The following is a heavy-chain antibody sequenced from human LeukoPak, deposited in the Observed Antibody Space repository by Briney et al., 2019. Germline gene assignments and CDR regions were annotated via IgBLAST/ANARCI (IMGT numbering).Heavy chain of an antibody. CDR2: FYSNANI. D-gene: IGHD6-19*01. Sequence: PSETLSLTRTVSGGSISSGSYYWSWIRQPAGKGLAWLGLFYSNANINYNPSLKSRVTISLDTSKNQFSLNLSSVTAADTGVYYCARTYSSGWYRYFDYWGPGTLVTVSS. J-gene: IGHJ4*02. CDR1: GGSISSGSYY. V-gene: IGHV4-61*02. CDR3: ARTYSSGWYRYFDY.